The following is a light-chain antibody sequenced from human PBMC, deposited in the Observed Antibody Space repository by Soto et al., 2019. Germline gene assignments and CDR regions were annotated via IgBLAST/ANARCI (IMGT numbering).Light chain of an antibody. CDR2: GAS. CDR3: QQYGNSAPIT. Sequence: EIVLTQSPGTLSLSPGERATLSCRASQSVSSNYLAWYQQKPGQAPSLLIYGASSRATGIPDRFRGSGSGTDFTLTISRLQPEDFGMYFCQQYGNSAPITFGQGTRVEIE. CDR1: QSVSSNY. J-gene: IGKJ5*01. V-gene: IGKV3-20*01.